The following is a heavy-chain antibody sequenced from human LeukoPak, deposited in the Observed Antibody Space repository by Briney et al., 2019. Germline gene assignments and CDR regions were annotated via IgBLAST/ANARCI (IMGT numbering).Heavy chain of an antibody. CDR2: IYYSGST. CDR3: ARVQYSYSYYYYMDV. J-gene: IGHJ6*03. V-gene: IGHV4-59*01. Sequence: PSETLSLTCTVSGGSISSYYWSWIRQPPGKGLEWIGYIYYSGSTNYNPSLKSRVTISVDTSKNQFSLKLSSVTAADTAVYYCARVQYSYSYYYYMDVWGKGTTVTVSS. CDR1: GGSISSYY. D-gene: IGHD5-18*01.